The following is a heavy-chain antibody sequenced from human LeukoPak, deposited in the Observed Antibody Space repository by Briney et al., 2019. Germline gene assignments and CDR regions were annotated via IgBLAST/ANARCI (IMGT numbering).Heavy chain of an antibody. Sequence: GGSLRLSCAASGFTSSDYTMNWVCQAPGKGLEWVSYISSSSSTIYYADSVKGRFTISRDNAKNSLYLQMNSLRAEDTAVYYCTTGLLWFGELPYYFDYWGQGTLVTVSS. J-gene: IGHJ4*02. D-gene: IGHD3-10*01. V-gene: IGHV3-48*04. CDR3: TTGLLWFGELPYYFDY. CDR1: GFTSSDYT. CDR2: ISSSSSTI.